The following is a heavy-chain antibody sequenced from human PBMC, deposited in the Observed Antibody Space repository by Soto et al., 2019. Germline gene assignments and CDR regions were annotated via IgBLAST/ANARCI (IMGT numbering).Heavy chain of an antibody. CDR3: ARVSGPGVLRFLEWLPDYYYYGMDV. CDR2: IKQDGSEK. Sequence: LRLSFAASGXTFSSYWMSWVRQAPGKGLEWVANIKQDGSEKYYVDSVKGRFTISRDNAKSSLYLQMNSLRAEDTAVYYCARVSGPGVLRFLEWLPDYYYYGMDVWGQGTTVTVSS. CDR1: GXTFSSYW. D-gene: IGHD3-3*01. J-gene: IGHJ6*02. V-gene: IGHV3-7*01.